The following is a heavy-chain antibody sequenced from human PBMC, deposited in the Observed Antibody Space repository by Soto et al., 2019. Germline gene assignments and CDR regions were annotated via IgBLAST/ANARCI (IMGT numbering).Heavy chain of an antibody. D-gene: IGHD2-2*01. CDR1: GYTFTSYA. V-gene: IGHV1-3*01. CDR3: ARDVFGFPAAFDY. Sequence: ASVKVSCKASGYTFTSYAMHWVRQAPGQRLEWMGWINAGNGNTKYSQKFQGRVTITRDTSASTAYMELSSLRFEDTAVYYCARDVFGFPAAFDYWGQGTLVTVSS. J-gene: IGHJ4*02. CDR2: INAGNGNT.